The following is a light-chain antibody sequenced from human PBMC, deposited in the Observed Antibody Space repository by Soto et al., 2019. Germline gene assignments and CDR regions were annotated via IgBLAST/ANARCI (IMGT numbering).Light chain of an antibody. V-gene: IGLV3-25*03. CDR1: ALPKQY. J-gene: IGLJ2*01. CDR3: QSADSSGPL. CDR2: KDS. Sequence: SYELTQPPSVSVSPGQTARITCSGDALPKQYAYWYQQKPGQAPVLVIYKDSERPSGIPGRFSGSSSGTTVTLTISGVQAEDEADYYCQSADSSGPLFGGGTKLTVL.